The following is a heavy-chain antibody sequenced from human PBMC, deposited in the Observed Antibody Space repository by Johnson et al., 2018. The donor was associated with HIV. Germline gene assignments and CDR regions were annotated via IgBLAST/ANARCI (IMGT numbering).Heavy chain of an antibody. D-gene: IGHD3-22*01. V-gene: IGHV3-73*01. CDR2: IRSKANSYAT. CDR3: TRSPVYYYDSSGYYWDAFDI. J-gene: IGHJ3*02. Sequence: VQLVESGGGVVQPGTSLRLSCVASGFTFSNYGMHWVRQAPGKGLEWVGRIRSKANSYATAYAASVKGRFTISRDDSKNTAYLQMNSLQTEDTAVYYCTRSPVYYYDSSGYYWDAFDIWGQGTMVTVSS. CDR1: GFTFSNYG.